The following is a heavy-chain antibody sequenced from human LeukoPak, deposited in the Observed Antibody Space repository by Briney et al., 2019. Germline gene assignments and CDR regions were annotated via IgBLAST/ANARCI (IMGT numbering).Heavy chain of an antibody. V-gene: IGHV3-74*01. CDR1: GFPFGSYW. D-gene: IGHD4-17*01. J-gene: IGHJ4*02. CDR3: ARAPYGDYVFDY. CDR2: INSDGSST. Sequence: GGSRSLSWAASGFPFGSYWMHWFRKAPGKGLVWVSRINSDGSSTSYADSVKGRFTISRDNAKNTLYLQMNSLRAEDTAVYYCARAPYGDYVFDYWGQGTLVTVSS.